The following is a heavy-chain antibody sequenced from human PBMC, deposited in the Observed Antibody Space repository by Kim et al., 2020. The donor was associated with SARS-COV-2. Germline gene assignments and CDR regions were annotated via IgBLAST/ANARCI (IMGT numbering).Heavy chain of an antibody. D-gene: IGHD2-15*01. CDR3: ARVKFYCSGGSCYSIIDY. Sequence: KSRVTISVDRSKNQFSLKLSSVTAADTAVYYCARVKFYCSGGSCYSIIDYWGQGTLVTVSS. V-gene: IGHV4-30-2*01. J-gene: IGHJ4*02.